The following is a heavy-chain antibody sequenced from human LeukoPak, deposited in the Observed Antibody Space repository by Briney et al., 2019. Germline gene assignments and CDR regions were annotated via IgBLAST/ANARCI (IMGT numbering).Heavy chain of an antibody. J-gene: IGHJ5*02. CDR1: GGSISSGGYS. Sequence: SETLSLTCAVSGGSISSGGYSWSWIRQPPGKGLEWIGYIYHSGSTYYNPSLKSRVTISVDRSKNQFSLKLSSVTAADTAVYYCASGSHPVPRWFDPWGQGTLVTVSS. V-gene: IGHV4-30-2*01. D-gene: IGHD2-2*01. CDR3: ASGSHPVPRWFDP. CDR2: IYHSGST.